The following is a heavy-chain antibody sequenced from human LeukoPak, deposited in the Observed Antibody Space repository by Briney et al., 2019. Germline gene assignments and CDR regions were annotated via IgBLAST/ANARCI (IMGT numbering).Heavy chain of an antibody. V-gene: IGHV3-33*01. CDR2: IWYDESKK. CDR1: GFTFSSYG. CDR3: ARVYPNY. Sequence: GGSLRLSCAASGFTFSSYGMHWVRQAPGKGLEWVAVIWYDESKKFYADSVKGRFSISRDNAKNSLYLQMNNLRAEDTAVYYCARVYPNYWGQGTLVTVSS. J-gene: IGHJ4*02. D-gene: IGHD2-2*02.